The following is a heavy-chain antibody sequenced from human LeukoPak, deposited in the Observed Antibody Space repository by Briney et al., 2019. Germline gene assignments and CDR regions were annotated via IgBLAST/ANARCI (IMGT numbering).Heavy chain of an antibody. V-gene: IGHV3-7*01. Sequence: GGSLRLSCSASGFTFGSYWVSWVRQAPGKGLEWVANIKEDGSETNYVDSVKGRFTISRDNAKNSLYLQMNSLRAEDTAVYYCVREGRILGYCSAGDCAGTIDYWGQGTLVTVSS. CDR1: GFTFGSYW. D-gene: IGHD2-15*01. CDR3: VREGRILGYCSAGDCAGTIDY. J-gene: IGHJ4*02. CDR2: IKEDGSET.